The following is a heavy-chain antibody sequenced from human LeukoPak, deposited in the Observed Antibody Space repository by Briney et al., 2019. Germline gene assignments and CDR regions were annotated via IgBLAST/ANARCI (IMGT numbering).Heavy chain of an antibody. CDR1: GGSFSGYY. Sequence: SETLSPTCAVYGGSFSGYYWSWIRQPPGKGLEWIGEINHSGSTNYNPSLKSRVTISVDTSKNQFSLKLSSVTAADTAVYYCARGKEYSNSWYDYWGQGTLVTVSS. J-gene: IGHJ4*02. D-gene: IGHD6-13*01. CDR2: INHSGST. V-gene: IGHV4-34*01. CDR3: ARGKEYSNSWYDY.